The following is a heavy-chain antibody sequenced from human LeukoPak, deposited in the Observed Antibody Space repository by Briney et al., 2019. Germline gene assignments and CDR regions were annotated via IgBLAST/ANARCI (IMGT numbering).Heavy chain of an antibody. V-gene: IGHV3-9*01. CDR3: AKASGLCSSTSCPPDY. CDR2: ISWNSGSI. CDR1: GFTFNKYA. D-gene: IGHD2-2*01. J-gene: IGHJ4*02. Sequence: GGSLRLSCAASGFTFNKYAMHWVRHTPGKGLEWVSGISWNSGSIGYADSVKGRFTISRGNAKNSLYLQLNSLRAEDTALYYCAKASGLCSSTSCPPDYWGQGTLVTVSS.